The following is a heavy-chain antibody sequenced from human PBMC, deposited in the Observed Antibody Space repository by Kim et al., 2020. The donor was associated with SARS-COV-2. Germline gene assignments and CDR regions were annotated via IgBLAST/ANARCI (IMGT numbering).Heavy chain of an antibody. CDR1: GFTFSNAW. Sequence: GGSLRLSCAASGFTFSNAWMSWVRQAPGKGLEWVGRIKSKTDGGTTDYAAPVKGRFTISRDDSKNTLYLQMNSLKTEDTAVNYCTTTAYGSGSYTKAGYWYFDLWGRGTLVTVSS. CDR2: IKSKTDGGTT. J-gene: IGHJ2*01. V-gene: IGHV3-15*01. D-gene: IGHD3-10*01. CDR3: TTTAYGSGSYTKAGYWYFDL.